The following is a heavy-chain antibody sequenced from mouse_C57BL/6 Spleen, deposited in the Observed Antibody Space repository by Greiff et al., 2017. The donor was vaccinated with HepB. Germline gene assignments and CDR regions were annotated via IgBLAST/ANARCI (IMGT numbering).Heavy chain of an antibody. CDR2: IDPENGDT. CDR3: TTERDYYGSSFAY. Sequence: EVKLMESGAELVRPGASVKLSCTASGFNIKDDYMHWVKQRPEQGLEWIGWIDPENGDTEYASKFQGKATITADTSSNTAYLQLSSLTSEDTAVYYCTTERDYYGSSFAYWGQGTLVTVSA. D-gene: IGHD1-1*01. V-gene: IGHV14-4*01. CDR1: GFNIKDDY. J-gene: IGHJ3*01.